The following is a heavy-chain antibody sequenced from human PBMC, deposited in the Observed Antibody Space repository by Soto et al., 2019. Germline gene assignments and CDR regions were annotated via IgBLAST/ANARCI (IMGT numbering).Heavy chain of an antibody. D-gene: IGHD1-1*01. V-gene: IGHV4-39*01. CDR3: ARHIHNQGFEYYFDS. J-gene: IGHJ4*02. CDR1: GGSITSSGSG. CDR2: IDYSGNI. Sequence: QLQLQESGPGLVKPSETLSLTCNASGGSITSSGSGWGWIRQSPGKGLEWIGTIDYSGNIYYIPSLKSRITISVDTSKNQISLKLSSVTAADTAVYYCARHIHNQGFEYYFDSWGQGTLVTVSS.